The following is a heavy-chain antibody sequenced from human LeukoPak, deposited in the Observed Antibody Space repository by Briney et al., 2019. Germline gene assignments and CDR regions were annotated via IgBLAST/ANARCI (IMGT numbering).Heavy chain of an antibody. CDR1: GFTFSSYA. Sequence: GGSLRLSCAASGFTFSSYAMVWVRQAPGKGLEWVSGISSGGRDATFYADSVKGRFTISRDNAKNSLYLQMNSLRAEDTALYHCARDPYYGSGSYTMDVWGKGTTVTVSS. CDR2: ISSGGRDAT. D-gene: IGHD3-10*01. CDR3: ARDPYYGSGSYTMDV. J-gene: IGHJ6*03. V-gene: IGHV3-23*01.